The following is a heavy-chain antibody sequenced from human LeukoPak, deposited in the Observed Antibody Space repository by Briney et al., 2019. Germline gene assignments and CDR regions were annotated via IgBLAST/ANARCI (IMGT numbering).Heavy chain of an antibody. J-gene: IGHJ4*02. CDR2: INSDGRST. D-gene: IGHD6-6*01. CDR3: ARSSIGISPHFDY. V-gene: IGHV3-74*01. CDR1: GFTFSRYW. Sequence: PGGSLRLSCVASGFTFSRYWMHWVRQAPGKGLVWVSRINSDGRSTNYADSVKGRFSISRDNAKNSLYLEMNSLTAADTAVYYCARSSIGISPHFDYWGQGTLVTVSS.